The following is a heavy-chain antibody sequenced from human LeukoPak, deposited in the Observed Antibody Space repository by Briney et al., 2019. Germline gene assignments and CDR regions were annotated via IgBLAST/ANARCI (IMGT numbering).Heavy chain of an antibody. CDR2: IYTSGST. CDR1: GGSISSYY. V-gene: IGHV4-4*09. J-gene: IGHJ4*02. Sequence: SETPSLTCTVSGGSISSYYWSWIRQPPGKGLEWIGYIYTSGSTNYNPSLKSRVTISVDTSKNQFSLKLSSVTAADTAVYYCARLDYGGNSVDYWGQGTLVTVSS. CDR3: ARLDYGGNSVDY. D-gene: IGHD4-23*01.